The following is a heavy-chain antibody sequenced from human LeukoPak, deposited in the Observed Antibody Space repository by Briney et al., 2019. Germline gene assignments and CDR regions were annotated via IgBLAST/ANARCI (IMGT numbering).Heavy chain of an antibody. V-gene: IGHV3-30*18. D-gene: IGHD3-10*01. CDR3: AKEGGAWFGVFHDFDY. CDR2: ISYDGSNK. CDR1: GFTFSSYG. Sequence: GGSLRLSCAASGFTFSSYGMHWVRQAPGKGLEWVAVISYDGSNKYYADSVKGRFTISRDNSKNTLYLQMNSLRAEDTAVYYGAKEGGAWFGVFHDFDYWGQGTLVTVSS. J-gene: IGHJ4*02.